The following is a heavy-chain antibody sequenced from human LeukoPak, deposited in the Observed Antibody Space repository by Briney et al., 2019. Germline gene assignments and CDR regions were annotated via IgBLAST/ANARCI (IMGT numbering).Heavy chain of an antibody. CDR2: IQYHGNSA. D-gene: IGHD3-16*01. V-gene: IGHV3-30*02. CDR1: GFTFSNYG. CDR3: VKGLGYYFDY. J-gene: IGHJ4*02. Sequence: GGSLRLSCAASGFTFSNYGMHWVRQAPGKGLEWVAFIQYHGNSAYYGDSVKGRFTMSRDNSKNTLSLKMNSLRAEDTSIYCCVKGLGYYFDYWGQGILVTVSS.